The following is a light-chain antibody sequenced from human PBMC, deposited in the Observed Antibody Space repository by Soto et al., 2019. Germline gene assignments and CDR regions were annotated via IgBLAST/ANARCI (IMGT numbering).Light chain of an antibody. Sequence: EIVLTQSPGTLSLSPGEGATLSCRASQSVVTSYLAWYQQRPGQTPSLLIYGASTRATGIPDRFSGSGSGTHFTLTISRLEPGDFAVYYCQHFGGTTFTFGQGTRLEIK. J-gene: IGKJ5*01. CDR2: GAS. CDR3: QHFGGTTFT. V-gene: IGKV3-20*01. CDR1: QSVVTSY.